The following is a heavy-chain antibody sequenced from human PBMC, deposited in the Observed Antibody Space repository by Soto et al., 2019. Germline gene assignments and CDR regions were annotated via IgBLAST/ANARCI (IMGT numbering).Heavy chain of an antibody. V-gene: IGHV3-48*02. D-gene: IGHD6-6*01. J-gene: IGHJ6*02. Sequence: EVQLVESGGGLVQPGGSLRLSCAASGFTFSSYSMNWVRKAPGKGLEWVSYISSSSSTIYYADSVKCRFTISRDNDKNSLYLQMNSLRDEDTAVYYCASATLSSSSGTMPYYYYVMDVWGQGTTVTVSS. CDR3: ASATLSSSSGTMPYYYYVMDV. CDR1: GFTFSSYS. CDR2: ISSSSSTI.